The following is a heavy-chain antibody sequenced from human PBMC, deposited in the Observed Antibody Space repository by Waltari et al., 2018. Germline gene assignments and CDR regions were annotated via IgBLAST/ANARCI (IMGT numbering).Heavy chain of an antibody. CDR1: GYSFGGYY. J-gene: IGHJ4*02. V-gene: IGHV1-2*02. CDR2: INPTNGVT. CDR3: ARGLGGSSPFDY. D-gene: IGHD3-16*01. Sequence: QVHLVQSGAEVKKSGASVKGSCKASGYSFGGYYWYWVRQAPGQGLEWMGWINPTNGVTNYAQKFQGRVTMTRDTSINSVYMDLSRLRSDDTAVYFCARGLGGSSPFDYWGRGTLVTVSS.